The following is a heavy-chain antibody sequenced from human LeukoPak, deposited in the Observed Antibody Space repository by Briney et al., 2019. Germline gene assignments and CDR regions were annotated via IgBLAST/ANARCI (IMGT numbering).Heavy chain of an antibody. V-gene: IGHV1-46*01. CDR3: ARGDSSSSWPLFYYFDY. CDR2: INPSGGST. CDR1: GYTFTSYY. J-gene: IGHJ4*02. D-gene: IGHD6-13*01. Sequence: GASVKVSCTASGYTFTSYYMHWVRQAPGQGLEWMGIINPSGGSTSYAQKFQGRVTMTRDTSTSTVYMELSSLRSEDTAVYYCARGDSSSSWPLFYYFDYWGQGTLVTVSS.